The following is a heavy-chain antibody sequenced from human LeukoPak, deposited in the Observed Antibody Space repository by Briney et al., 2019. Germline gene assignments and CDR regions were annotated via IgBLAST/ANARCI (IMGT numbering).Heavy chain of an antibody. J-gene: IGHJ4*02. CDR3: ARDYTYRSSSIIDY. CDR2: ISSSSSTI. CDR1: GFTFSSYS. Sequence: GGSLRLSCAASGFTFSSYSMNWVRQAPGKGLKWVSYISSSSSTIYYADSVKGRFTISRDNAKNSLYLQMHSLRDEDTAVYYCARDYTYRSSSIIDYWGQGTLVTVSS. D-gene: IGHD6-6*01. V-gene: IGHV3-48*02.